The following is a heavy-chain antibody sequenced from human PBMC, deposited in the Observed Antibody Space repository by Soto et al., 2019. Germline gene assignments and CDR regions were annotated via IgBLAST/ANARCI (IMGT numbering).Heavy chain of an antibody. Sequence: GGSLRLSCAASGFTFSDYYMSWIRQAPGKGLEWVSYISSSGSIIYYADSVKGRFTISRDNAKNSLYLQMNSLRAEDTAVYYCARASGWYKKGAFDIWGQGTMVTVSS. J-gene: IGHJ3*02. CDR2: ISSSGSII. V-gene: IGHV3-11*01. D-gene: IGHD6-19*01. CDR3: ARASGWYKKGAFDI. CDR1: GFTFSDYY.